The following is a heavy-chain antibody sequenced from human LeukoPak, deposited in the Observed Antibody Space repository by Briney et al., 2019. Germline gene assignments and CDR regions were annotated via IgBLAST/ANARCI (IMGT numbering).Heavy chain of an antibody. Sequence: GSVKVSCKASGYTFTSYHMHWVRQAPGQGLEWMGIINPSGGGTSYAQKFQGRVTMTRDTSTSTVYMELSSLRSVDTAVYYCASNKLFASGWSFFDFWGQGTLVTVSS. CDR3: ASNKLFASGWSFFDF. J-gene: IGHJ4*02. D-gene: IGHD6-19*01. CDR1: GYTFTSYH. CDR2: INPSGGGT. V-gene: IGHV1-46*01.